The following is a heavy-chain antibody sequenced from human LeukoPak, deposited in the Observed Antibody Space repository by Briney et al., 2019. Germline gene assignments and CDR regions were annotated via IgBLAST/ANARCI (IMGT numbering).Heavy chain of an antibody. CDR3: AAEGLGLDYYMDV. CDR1: GGTFSSYA. D-gene: IGHD6-19*01. J-gene: IGHJ6*03. CDR2: IIPIFGTA. Sequence: ASVKVSCKASGGTFSSYAISWVRQAPGQGLGWMGGIIPIFGTANYAQKFQGRVTITADKSTSTAYMELSSLRSEDTAVYYCAAEGLGLDYYMDVWGKGTTVTVSS. V-gene: IGHV1-69*06.